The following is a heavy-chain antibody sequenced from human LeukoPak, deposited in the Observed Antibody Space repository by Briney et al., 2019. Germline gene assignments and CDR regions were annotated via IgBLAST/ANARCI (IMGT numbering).Heavy chain of an antibody. V-gene: IGHV3-33*01. CDR1: GFTFSNYG. D-gene: IGHD2-21*02. CDR2: IWYDGSNK. Sequence: GGSLRLSCAASGFTFSNYGMHWVRQAPGKGLEWVAVIWYDGSNKYYADSVKGRFTISRDKSNNTVHLQMNSLRAEDTAVYYCARETYCGGDCYVQYYFDYWGQGTLVTVSS. CDR3: ARETYCGGDCYVQYYFDY. J-gene: IGHJ4*02.